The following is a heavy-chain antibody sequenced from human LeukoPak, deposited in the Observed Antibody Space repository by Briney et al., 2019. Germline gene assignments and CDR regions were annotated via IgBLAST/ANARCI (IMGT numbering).Heavy chain of an antibody. V-gene: IGHV1-18*01. CDR1: GYTFTSYD. Sequence: ASVKVSCKASGYTFTSYDINWVRQAPGQGLEWMGLISVYNGYTKYAQKLQGRVIMTTDTSTSTAYMELRSLRFDDTAVYFCARMFYYESSDYTHMDVWGKGTTVTVSS. J-gene: IGHJ6*03. D-gene: IGHD3-22*01. CDR3: ARMFYYESSDYTHMDV. CDR2: ISVYNGYT.